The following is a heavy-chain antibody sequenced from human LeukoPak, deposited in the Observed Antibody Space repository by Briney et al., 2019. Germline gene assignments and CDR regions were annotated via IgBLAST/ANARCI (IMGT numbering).Heavy chain of an antibody. CDR1: GFTFSNYA. D-gene: IGHD1-1*01. Sequence: GGSLRLSCAASGFTFSNYAMSWVRQTPGKGLEWVSAISGSGGSTYYADSVQGRFTISRDNSKNTLYLQMNSLRAEDTAVYYCAKDGRPFQPLDPYFDYWGQGTLVTVSS. J-gene: IGHJ4*02. CDR3: AKDGRPFQPLDPYFDY. V-gene: IGHV3-23*01. CDR2: ISGSGGST.